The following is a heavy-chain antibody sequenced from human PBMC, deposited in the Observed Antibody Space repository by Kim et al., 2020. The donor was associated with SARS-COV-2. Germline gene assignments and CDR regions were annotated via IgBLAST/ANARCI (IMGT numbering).Heavy chain of an antibody. D-gene: IGHD6-13*01. CDR2: INPSGGST. Sequence: ASVKVSCKASGYTFTSYYMHWVRQAPGQGLEWMGIINPSGGSTSYAQKFQGRVTMTRVTSTSTVNMELSSLRSEDTAVYYCARVRVRRIAAAGTTYYNGMDVWGQGATVTVSS. CDR1: GYTFTSYY. V-gene: IGHV1-46*01. CDR3: ARVRVRRIAAAGTTYYNGMDV. J-gene: IGHJ6*02.